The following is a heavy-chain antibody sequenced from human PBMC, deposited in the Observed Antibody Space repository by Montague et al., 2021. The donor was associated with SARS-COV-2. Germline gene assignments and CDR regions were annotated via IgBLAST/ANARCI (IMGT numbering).Heavy chain of an antibody. D-gene: IGHD3-10*01. J-gene: IGHJ4*02. Sequence: SETLSLTCAVYGGSFSGYYWSWIRQPPGKGLEWIGEINHSGSTNYNPSLKSRVTISVDTSKNQFSLKLSSVTAADTAVYYCARLLVQVLWFWELFDYWGQGTLVTVSS. CDR2: INHSGST. CDR3: ARLLVQVLWFWELFDY. V-gene: IGHV4-34*01. CDR1: GGSFSGYY.